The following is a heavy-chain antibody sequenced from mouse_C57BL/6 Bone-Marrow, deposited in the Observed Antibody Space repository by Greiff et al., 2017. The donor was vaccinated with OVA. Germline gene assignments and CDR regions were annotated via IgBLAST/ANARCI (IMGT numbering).Heavy chain of an antibody. D-gene: IGHD1-1*01. CDR2: IWRGGST. Sequence: VKLMESGPGLVQPSQSLSITCTVSGFSLTSYGVHWVRQSPGKGLEWLGVIWRGGSTDYNAAFMSRLSITKDNSKSQVFFKMNSLQADDTAIYYCAKNGHYGFYAMDYWGQGTSVTVSS. CDR3: AKNGHYGFYAMDY. V-gene: IGHV2-5*01. CDR1: GFSLTSYG. J-gene: IGHJ4*01.